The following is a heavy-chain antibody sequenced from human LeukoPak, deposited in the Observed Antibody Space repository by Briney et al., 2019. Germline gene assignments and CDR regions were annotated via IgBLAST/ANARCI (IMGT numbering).Heavy chain of an antibody. CDR2: IYHSGST. CDR1: GGSISSSNW. J-gene: IGHJ2*01. Sequence: SGTLSLTCAVSGGSISSSNWWSWVRQPPGKGLEWIGEIYHSGSTNYNPSLKSRVTISVDKSKNQFSLKLSSVTAADTAVYYCARRPTPPNWCFDLWGCGTLVTVSS. D-gene: IGHD2-15*01. CDR3: ARRPTPPNWCFDL. V-gene: IGHV4-4*02.